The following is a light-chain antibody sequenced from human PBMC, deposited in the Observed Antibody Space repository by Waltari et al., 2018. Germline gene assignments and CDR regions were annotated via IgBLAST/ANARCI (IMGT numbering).Light chain of an antibody. V-gene: IGLV2-11*01. CDR2: AVS. Sequence: QSALTQPRSVSGSPGQSVTISCTGTSSDVGGYNYVSWYQQHPGKAPKLVIYAVSKRPPGVPDRFSGSKAGNTASLTISGLQAEDEADYYCCSYAGSYDVVFGGGTKLTVL. J-gene: IGLJ2*01. CDR3: CSYAGSYDVV. CDR1: SSDVGGYNY.